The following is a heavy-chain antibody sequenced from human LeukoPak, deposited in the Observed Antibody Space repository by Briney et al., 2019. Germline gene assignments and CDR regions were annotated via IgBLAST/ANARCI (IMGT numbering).Heavy chain of an antibody. CDR3: ARDRIAAINYYYYYMDV. V-gene: IGHV4-39*07. Sequence: SETLSLTCTVSGGSISSSSYYWGWIRQPPGKGLEWIGSIYYSGSTYYNPSLKSRVTISVDTSMNQFSLKLSSVTAADTAVYYCARDRIAAINYYYYYMDVWGKGTTVTVSS. D-gene: IGHD6-6*01. CDR1: GGSISSSSYY. CDR2: IYYSGST. J-gene: IGHJ6*03.